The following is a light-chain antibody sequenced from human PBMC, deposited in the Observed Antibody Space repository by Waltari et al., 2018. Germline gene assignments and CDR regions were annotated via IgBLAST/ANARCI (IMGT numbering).Light chain of an antibody. V-gene: IGLV2-14*03. J-gene: IGLJ2*01. Sequence: QSALTQPASVPGSSGQSITIPCTGSSSDVGRYDYVSWYQQLPGKAPKLIIFGVRGLPSGFSSRLSGSKSGNSASLAISRLQAEDEAVDYYASYAYGSNVGFGGGTKVTV. CDR2: GVR. CDR1: SSDVGRYDY. CDR3: ASYAYGSNVG.